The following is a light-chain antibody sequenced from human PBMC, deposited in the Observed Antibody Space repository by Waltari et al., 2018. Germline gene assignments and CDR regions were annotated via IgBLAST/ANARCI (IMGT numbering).Light chain of an antibody. J-gene: IGKJ3*01. CDR3: QQYGNSPPFS. V-gene: IGKV3-20*01. Sequence: EIVLTQSPGTLSLSPGERATLPCRASQSVSSSYLAWSQQKPGQAPRLLIYGVSYRATGIPDRFSGSGSGTDFTLTISRLEPEDFAVYYCQQYGNSPPFSFGPGTKVDIK. CDR2: GVS. CDR1: QSVSSSY.